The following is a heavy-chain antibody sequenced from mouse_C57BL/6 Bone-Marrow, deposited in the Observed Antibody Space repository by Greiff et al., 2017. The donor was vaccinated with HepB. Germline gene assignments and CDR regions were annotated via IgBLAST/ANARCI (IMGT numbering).Heavy chain of an antibody. CDR3: ARSAGAY. CDR1: GYTFTSYW. J-gene: IGHJ3*01. V-gene: IGHV1-69*01. CDR2: IDPSDSYT. Sequence: QVQLQQSGAELVMPGASVKLSCKASGYTFTSYWMHWVKQRPGQGLEWIGEIDPSDSYTNYNQKFKGKSTLTVDKSSSTAYMQLSSLTSEDSAVYHCARSAGAYWGQGTLVTVSA.